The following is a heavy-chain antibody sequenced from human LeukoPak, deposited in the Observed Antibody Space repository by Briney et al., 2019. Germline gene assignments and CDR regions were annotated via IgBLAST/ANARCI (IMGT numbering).Heavy chain of an antibody. CDR1: GGSLSGYY. CDR2: INHSGST. J-gene: IGHJ4*02. Sequence: SETLSLTCAVYGGSLSGYYWSRIRQPPGKGLEWIGEINHSGSTNYNPSLKSRVTISVDTSKNQFSLKLSSVTAADTAVYYCARGQLGYCSGGSCYSSDYWGQGTLVTVSS. V-gene: IGHV4-34*01. CDR3: ARGQLGYCSGGSCYSSDY. D-gene: IGHD2-15*01.